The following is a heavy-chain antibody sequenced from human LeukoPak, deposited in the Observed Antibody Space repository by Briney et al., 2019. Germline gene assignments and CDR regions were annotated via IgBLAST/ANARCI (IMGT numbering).Heavy chain of an antibody. CDR2: INTDGTST. D-gene: IGHD6-19*01. J-gene: IGHJ4*02. Sequence: GGSLRLSCAASGFTFSSYWFHWVRQAPGKGLVWVSRINTDGTSTSYADSVKGRFTISRDNAKNSLYLQMNSLRAEDTAVYYCARGLGSSIAVAGTADYWGQGTLVTVSS. CDR1: GFTFSSYW. CDR3: ARGLGSSIAVAGTADY. V-gene: IGHV3-74*01.